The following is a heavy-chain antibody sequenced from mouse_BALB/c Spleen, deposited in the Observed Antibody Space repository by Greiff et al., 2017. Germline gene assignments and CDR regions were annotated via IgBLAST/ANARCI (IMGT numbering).Heavy chain of an antibody. Sequence: VQLQQSGAELMKPGASVKISCKATGYTFSSYWIEWVKQRPGHGLEWIGEILPGSGSTNYNEKFKGKATFTADTSSSTAYMHLSSLTSEDSAVYYCARCGNYIYAMDYWGQGTSVTVSS. V-gene: IGHV1-9*01. CDR2: ILPGSGST. CDR1: GYTFSSYW. D-gene: IGHD2-1*01. J-gene: IGHJ4*01. CDR3: ARCGNYIYAMDY.